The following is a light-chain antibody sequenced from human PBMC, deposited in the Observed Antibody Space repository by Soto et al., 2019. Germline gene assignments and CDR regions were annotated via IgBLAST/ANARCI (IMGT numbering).Light chain of an antibody. CDR2: KAS. CDR1: QSISSW. V-gene: IGKV1-5*03. J-gene: IGKJ1*01. Sequence: DIQMTQSPSTLSASVGDRVTITCRASQSISSWLAWYQQKPGKAPNLLIYKASSLESGVPSRFSGSGSGTEYTLTISSLQLDDFASYYCREYDTLRWTFGQGTKVEIK. CDR3: REYDTLRWT.